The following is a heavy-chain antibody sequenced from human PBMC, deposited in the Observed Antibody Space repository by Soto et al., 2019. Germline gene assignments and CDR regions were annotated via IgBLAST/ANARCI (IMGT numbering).Heavy chain of an antibody. CDR3: ARGLEPHYYYYYGMDV. V-gene: IGHV4-31*03. J-gene: IGHJ6*02. CDR1: GGSISSGGYY. Sequence: SETLSLTCTVSGGSISSGGYYWVWIRHHPGKGLEWIGYIYYSGSTYYNPSLKSRVTISVDTSKNQFSLKLSSVTAADTAVYYCARGLEPHYYYYYGMDVWGQGTTVTVS. CDR2: IYYSGST. D-gene: IGHD1-1*01.